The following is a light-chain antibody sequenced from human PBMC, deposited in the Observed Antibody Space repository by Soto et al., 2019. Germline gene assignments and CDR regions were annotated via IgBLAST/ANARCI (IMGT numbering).Light chain of an antibody. CDR1: QGIGNS. V-gene: IGKV1-27*01. CDR2: VAS. CDR3: QKYDSVPLT. J-gene: IGKJ4*01. Sequence: DIQMTQSPSSLSASVGDRVTITCRASQGIGNSLAWYQQKPGKVPKLLIYVASTLQSGVPSRFSGSGSGTDFTLTISSLQPEDVATYYCQKYDSVPLTFGGGTKVEI.